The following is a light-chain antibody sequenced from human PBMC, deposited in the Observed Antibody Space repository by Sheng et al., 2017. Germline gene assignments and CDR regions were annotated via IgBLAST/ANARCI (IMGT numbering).Light chain of an antibody. V-gene: IGKV1-39*01. CDR3: QQSYSTLT. Sequence: DIQMTQSPSSLSASVGDRVTITCRASQSISSYLNWYQQKPGKAPKLLIYAASSLQSGVPSRFSGSGSGTDFTLTISSLQPEDFATYYCQQSYSTLTFGGGTKGGD. J-gene: IGKJ4*01. CDR1: QSISSY. CDR2: AAS.